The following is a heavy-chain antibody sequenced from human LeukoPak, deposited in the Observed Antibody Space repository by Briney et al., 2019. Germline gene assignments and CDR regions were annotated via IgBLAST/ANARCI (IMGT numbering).Heavy chain of an antibody. J-gene: IGHJ6*03. Sequence: ASVKVSCKASGYTFTSYGISWVRQAPGQGLEWMGWISAYNGNTNYAQKLQGRVTMTTDTSTSTAYMELRSLRSDDTAVYYCARCVNYDFWSGSYGRYYYMDVWGKGTTVTVSS. V-gene: IGHV1-18*01. CDR2: ISAYNGNT. CDR3: ARCVNYDFWSGSYGRYYYMDV. D-gene: IGHD3-3*01. CDR1: GYTFTSYG.